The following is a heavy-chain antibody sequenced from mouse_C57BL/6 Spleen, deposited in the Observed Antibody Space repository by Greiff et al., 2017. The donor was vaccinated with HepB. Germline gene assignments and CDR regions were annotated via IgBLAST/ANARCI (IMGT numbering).Heavy chain of an antibody. V-gene: IGHV5-17*01. D-gene: IGHD1-1*01. Sequence: EVHLVESGGGLVKPGGSLKLSCAASGFTFSDYGMHWVRQAPEKGLEWVAYISSGSSTIYYADTVKGRFTISRDNAKNTLFLQMTSLRSEDTAMYYSATGTVRLRAMDYWGQGTSVTVSS. CDR3: ATGTVRLRAMDY. CDR1: GFTFSDYG. J-gene: IGHJ4*01. CDR2: ISSGSSTI.